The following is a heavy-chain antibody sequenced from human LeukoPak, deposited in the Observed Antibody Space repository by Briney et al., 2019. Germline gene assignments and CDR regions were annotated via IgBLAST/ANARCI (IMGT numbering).Heavy chain of an antibody. CDR1: VYTFTGYY. CDR2: INPNSGGT. Sequence: ASVKVSCKASVYTFTGYYMHWVRQAPGQGLEWMGWINPNSGGTNYAQKFQGRVTMTRDTSISTAYMELIRLRSDDTAGYYCARDLKRHIVVVTATSLDYWGRKTLVTVSS. J-gene: IGHJ4*02. V-gene: IGHV1-2*02. D-gene: IGHD2-21*02. CDR3: ARDLKRHIVVVTATSLDY.